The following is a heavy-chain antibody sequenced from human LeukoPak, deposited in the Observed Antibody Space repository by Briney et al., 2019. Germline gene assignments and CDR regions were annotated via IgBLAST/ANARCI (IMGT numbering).Heavy chain of an antibody. J-gene: IGHJ4*02. CDR1: GGSFSGYY. CDR3: ARGLASGYPPIPFDY. V-gene: IGHV4-34*01. Sequence: PSETLCLSCAAYGGSFSGYYWSWIRQPPGKGLEWIGEINHSGSTNYNPSLKSRVTISVDTSKHQFSLKLSSVPAADTAVYYCARGLASGYPPIPFDYWGQGTLVTVSS. CDR2: INHSGST. D-gene: IGHD3-3*01.